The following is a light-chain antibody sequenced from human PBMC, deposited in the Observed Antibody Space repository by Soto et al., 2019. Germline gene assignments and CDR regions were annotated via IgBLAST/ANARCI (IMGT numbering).Light chain of an antibody. Sequence: DIQMTQSPSSLSASVGDSVTITCRANQSISSYLNWYQQKPGKDTKLLIYAASTLQRGVSSRFSGSGSGTDFTLTIRSLQIDEFATYDRKQSYRTPYPVGQGTK. CDR3: KQSYRTPYP. CDR1: QSISSY. CDR2: AAS. V-gene: IGKV1-39*01. J-gene: IGKJ2*01.